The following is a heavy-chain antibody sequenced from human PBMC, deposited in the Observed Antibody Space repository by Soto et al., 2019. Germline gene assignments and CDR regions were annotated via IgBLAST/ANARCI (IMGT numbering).Heavy chain of an antibody. CDR2: ISADNGNT. D-gene: IGHD3-22*01. CDR1: GYTFTSYG. J-gene: IGHJ4*02. CDR3: ARDRGFYDSSGYVDSFDY. V-gene: IGHV1-18*01. Sequence: QVQLVQSGVEVKKPGASVKVSCKASGYTFTSYGISWVRQAPGQGLEWMGWISADNGNTIYAQNVQGRVPMTTDTPTTIAYMELRSLRSDDTAVYYCARDRGFYDSSGYVDSFDYWGQGTLVTVSS.